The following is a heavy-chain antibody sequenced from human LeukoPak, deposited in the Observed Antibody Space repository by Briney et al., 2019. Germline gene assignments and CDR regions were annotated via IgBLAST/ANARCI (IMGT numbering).Heavy chain of an antibody. V-gene: IGHV3-33*01. Sequence: GGSLRLSCAASGFTFSSYGMHWVRQTPGKGLEWVAVIWYDGSNKYYADSVKGRFTISRDNSKNTLYLQMNSLRAEDTAVYYCARDLDYYGSGTTGDYWCQGTLVTVSS. CDR2: IWYDGSNK. J-gene: IGHJ4*02. D-gene: IGHD3-10*01. CDR1: GFTFSSYG. CDR3: ARDLDYYGSGTTGDY.